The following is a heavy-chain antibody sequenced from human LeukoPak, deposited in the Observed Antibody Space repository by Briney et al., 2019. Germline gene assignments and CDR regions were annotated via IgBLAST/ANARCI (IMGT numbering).Heavy chain of an antibody. CDR2: ISTSGSTT. Sequence: GSLRLSCAASGFTFSDYEINWVRQAPGKGLGWVSCISTSGSTTYYADSVKGRFTISRDNAKNSLFLQMNTLTAEDTAVYYCARGALHVFDYWGQGTPVTVSS. V-gene: IGHV3-48*03. CDR3: ARGALHVFDY. CDR1: GFTFSDYE. J-gene: IGHJ4*02. D-gene: IGHD3-10*02.